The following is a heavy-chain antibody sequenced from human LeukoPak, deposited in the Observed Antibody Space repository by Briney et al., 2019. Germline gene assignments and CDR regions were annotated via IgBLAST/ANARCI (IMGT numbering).Heavy chain of an antibody. CDR1: GFTFDDYA. J-gene: IGHJ6*04. CDR3: AKASMGYCSSTSCYEAYYGMDV. V-gene: IGHV3-43D*04. Sequence: GGSLRLSCAASGFTFDDYAMHWVRQAPGKGLEWVSLISWDGGSTYYADPVKGRFTISRDNSKNSLYLQMNSLRAEDTALYYCAKASMGYCSSTSCYEAYYGMDVWGKGTTVTVSS. D-gene: IGHD2-2*01. CDR2: ISWDGGST.